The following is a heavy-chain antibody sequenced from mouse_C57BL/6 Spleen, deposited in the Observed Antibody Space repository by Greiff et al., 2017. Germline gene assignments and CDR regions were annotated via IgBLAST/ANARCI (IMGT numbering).Heavy chain of an antibody. CDR2: IYPGSGST. Sequence: VQLQQPGAELVQPGASVKMSCTASGYTFTSYWITWVKQRPGQGLEWIGNIYPGSGSTNYNAKFKDKATLTVATSSSTAYLQLSSLTSEDSAVYCCARGLDMDYWGQGTSVTVSS. V-gene: IGHV1-55*01. CDR1: GYTFTSYW. J-gene: IGHJ4*01. CDR3: ARGLDMDY.